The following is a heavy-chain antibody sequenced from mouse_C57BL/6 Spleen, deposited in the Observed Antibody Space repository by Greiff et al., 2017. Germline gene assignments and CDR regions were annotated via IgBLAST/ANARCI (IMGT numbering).Heavy chain of an antibody. CDR2: IYPGSGNT. Sequence: VKLMESGAELVRPGASVKLSCKASCYTFTDYYITWVKQRPGQGLEWISRIYPGSGNTYYNEKFKGKATLTAEKSSSTAYMQLSSLTSEDSAVYFCARFMITTGYYYAMDYWGQGTSVTVSS. D-gene: IGHD2-4*01. CDR1: CYTFTDYY. V-gene: IGHV1-76*01. CDR3: ARFMITTGYYYAMDY. J-gene: IGHJ4*01.